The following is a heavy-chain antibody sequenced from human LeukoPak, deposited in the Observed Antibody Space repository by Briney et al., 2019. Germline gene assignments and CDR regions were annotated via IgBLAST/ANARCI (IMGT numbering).Heavy chain of an antibody. CDR2: ISGSGSAT. D-gene: IGHD3-10*01. CDR1: GFIFSDYY. J-gene: IGHJ4*02. CDR3: AFPVREHAY. V-gene: IGHV3-11*04. Sequence: GGSLRLSCVGSGFIFSDYYMSWIRQAPGKGLEWVSFISGSGSATYADSVKGRFTISRDNAKNSLFLQMDSLRIEDTAVYYCAFPVREHAYWGQGALVTVSS.